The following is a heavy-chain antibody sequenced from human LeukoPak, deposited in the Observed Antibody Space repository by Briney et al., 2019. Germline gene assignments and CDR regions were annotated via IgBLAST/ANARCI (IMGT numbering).Heavy chain of an antibody. CDR2: INPNSGGT. CDR3: ARAYCSGGSCYAYFDY. J-gene: IGHJ4*02. V-gene: IGHV1-2*06. CDR1: GYTFTGYY. Sequence: ASVKVSCKASGYTFTGYYMHWVRQAPGQGLERMGRINPNSGGTNYAQKFQGRVTMTRDTSISTAYMELSRLRSDDTAVYYCARAYCSGGSCYAYFDYWGQGTLVTVSS. D-gene: IGHD2-15*01.